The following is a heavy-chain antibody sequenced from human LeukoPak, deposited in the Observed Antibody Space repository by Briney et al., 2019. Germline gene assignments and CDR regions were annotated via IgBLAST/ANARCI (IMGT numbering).Heavy chain of an antibody. Sequence: GGSLRLSCAASGFTFSSYWMSWIRHAPGKGLEWVSNIKQDGSEKYYVDSVKGRFTISRDNAKNTLYLQMNSLRAEDTAVYYCAKGQTGLWFGELRYFDYWGQGTLVTVSS. CDR2: IKQDGSEK. D-gene: IGHD3-10*01. J-gene: IGHJ4*02. CDR3: AKGQTGLWFGELRYFDY. CDR1: GFTFSSYW. V-gene: IGHV3-7*03.